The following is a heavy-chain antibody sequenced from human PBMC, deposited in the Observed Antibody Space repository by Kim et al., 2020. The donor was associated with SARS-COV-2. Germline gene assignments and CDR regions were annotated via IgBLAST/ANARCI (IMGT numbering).Heavy chain of an antibody. V-gene: IGHV3-21*04. Sequence: GGSLRLSCAASGFTFSSYSMNWVRQAPGKGLEWISSISSSSSYIYYADSGKGRFTISRDNARASLYLQMNSLRAEDTAVYYCARVLTSGWSYFDYWGQGNLVSDSS. CDR1: GFTFSSYS. CDR3: ARVLTSGWSYFDY. CDR2: ISSSSSYI. D-gene: IGHD6-19*01. J-gene: IGHJ4*02.